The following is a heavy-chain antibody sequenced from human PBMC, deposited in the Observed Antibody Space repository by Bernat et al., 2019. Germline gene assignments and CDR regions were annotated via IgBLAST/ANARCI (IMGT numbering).Heavy chain of an antibody. CDR3: ARSTATGTVDY. CDR1: GFTFNNYC. J-gene: IGHJ4*02. D-gene: IGHD1-1*01. Sequence: EVQLVESRGDLVQPGGSLRLSCAASGFTFNNYCMSWVRQAPGKGLECVSKINQDGSDTYYVDSVRGRFTISRDNAKNSLFLQMSSLRAEDTAVYYCARSTATGTVDYWGQGTLVTVSS. V-gene: IGHV3-7*03. CDR2: INQDGSDT.